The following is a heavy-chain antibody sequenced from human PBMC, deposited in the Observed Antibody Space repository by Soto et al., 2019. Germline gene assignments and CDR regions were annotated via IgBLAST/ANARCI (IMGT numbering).Heavy chain of an antibody. CDR3: AREIWGILPHPFYGMDV. D-gene: IGHD3-16*01. CDR1: GGTFSSYA. J-gene: IGHJ6*02. V-gene: IGHV1-69*13. Sequence: ASVKVSCKASGGTFSSYAISWVRQAPGQGLEWMGGIIPIFGTANYAQKFQGRVTITADESTSTAYMELSSLRSEDTAVYYCAREIWGILPHPFYGMDVWGQGTTVTVYS. CDR2: IIPIFGTA.